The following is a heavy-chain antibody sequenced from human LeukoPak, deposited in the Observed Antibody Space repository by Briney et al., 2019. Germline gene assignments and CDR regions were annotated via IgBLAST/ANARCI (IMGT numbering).Heavy chain of an antibody. CDR2: IKQDGGEK. V-gene: IGHV3-7*01. CDR1: GFTFSSYW. D-gene: IGHD3-3*01. J-gene: IGHJ3*02. Sequence: GGSLRLSCAASGFTFSSYWMSWVRQAPGKGLEWVANIKQDGGEKYYVDSVKGRFTISRDNAKNSLYLQMNSLRAEDTAVYYCARDRQRITIFGVVIGVGAFDIWGQGTMVTVSS. CDR3: ARDRQRITIFGVVIGVGAFDI.